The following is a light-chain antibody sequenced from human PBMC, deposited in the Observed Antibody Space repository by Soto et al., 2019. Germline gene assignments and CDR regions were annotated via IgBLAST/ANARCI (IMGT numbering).Light chain of an antibody. CDR3: SSYTSSSTLYA. Sequence: LTQPASVSGSPGQSITISCTGASSDVGGYNYVSWYQQHPGKAPKLMIYEVSNRPSGVSNRFSGSKSGNTASLTISGLQAEDEADYYCSSYTSSSTLYAFGTGTKVTVL. J-gene: IGLJ1*01. V-gene: IGLV2-14*01. CDR1: SSDVGGYNY. CDR2: EVS.